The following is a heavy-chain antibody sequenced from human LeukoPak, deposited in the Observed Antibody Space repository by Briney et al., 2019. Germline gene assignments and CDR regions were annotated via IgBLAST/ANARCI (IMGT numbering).Heavy chain of an antibody. CDR3: ARVRYSSGWPLFDY. CDR2: ISAYNGNT. Sequence: WISAYNGNTNYAQKLQGRVTMTTDTSTSTAYMELRSLRSDDTAVYYCARVRYSSGWPLFDYWGQGTLVTVSS. J-gene: IGHJ4*02. V-gene: IGHV1-18*01. D-gene: IGHD6-19*01.